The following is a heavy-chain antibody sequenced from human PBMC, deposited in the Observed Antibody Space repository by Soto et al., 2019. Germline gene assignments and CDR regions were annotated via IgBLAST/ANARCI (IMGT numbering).Heavy chain of an antibody. CDR2: ISGSGGST. D-gene: IGHD2-2*01. Sequence: GGSLRLSCAASGFTFSSYAMSWVRQAPGKGLEWVSAISGSGGSTYYADSVKGRFTISRDNSKNTLYLQMNSLRAEDTAVYYCAAQNIVVVPAAPPGYNWFDPWGQGTLVTVSS. CDR1: GFTFSSYA. CDR3: AAQNIVVVPAAPPGYNWFDP. V-gene: IGHV3-23*01. J-gene: IGHJ5*02.